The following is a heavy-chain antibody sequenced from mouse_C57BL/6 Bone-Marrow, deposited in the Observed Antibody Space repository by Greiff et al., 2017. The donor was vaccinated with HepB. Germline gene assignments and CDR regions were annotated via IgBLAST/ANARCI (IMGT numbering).Heavy chain of an antibody. Sequence: VQRVESGAELMKPGASVKLSCKATGYTFTGYWIEWVKQRPGHGLEWIGEILPGSGSTNYNEKFKGKATFTADTSSNTAYMQLSSLTTEDSAIYYCAREGTAQATLGFAYWGQGTLVTVSA. CDR2: ILPGSGST. CDR1: GYTFTGYW. J-gene: IGHJ3*01. D-gene: IGHD3-2*02. CDR3: AREGTAQATLGFAY. V-gene: IGHV1-9*01.